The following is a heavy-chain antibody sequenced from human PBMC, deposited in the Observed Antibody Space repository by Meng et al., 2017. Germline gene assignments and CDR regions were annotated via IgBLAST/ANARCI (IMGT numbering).Heavy chain of an antibody. CDR1: GASISSGDYY. Sequence: QVQLQESGPGLVKPSQTLPPPCPVPGASISSGDYYWSWIRPPPGKGLEWIGYIYYSGSTNYNPSLKSPVIISLDTSKKQFSLKLSSVTAADTAVYYCARRGADYGAFDPWGQGTLVTVSS. J-gene: IGHJ5*02. CDR3: ARRGADYGAFDP. V-gene: IGHV4-30-4*01. D-gene: IGHD4/OR15-4a*01. CDR2: IYYSGST.